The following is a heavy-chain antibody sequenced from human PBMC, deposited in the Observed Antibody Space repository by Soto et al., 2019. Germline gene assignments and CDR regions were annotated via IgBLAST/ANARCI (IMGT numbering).Heavy chain of an antibody. CDR1: GDSVSSNSAT. V-gene: IGHV6-1*01. D-gene: IGHD3-10*01. Sequence: QVQLQLSGPGLVKPSQTLSLTCAMSGDSVSSNSATWNWIRQSPSRGLEWLGRTYYRSKWYYDYAVSVKSRVSIDPDTSKNQLSLQLRSVTPEDTAVYYCARALSGSYYIFDYWGQGILVTVSS. CDR2: TYYRSKWYY. J-gene: IGHJ4*02. CDR3: ARALSGSYYIFDY.